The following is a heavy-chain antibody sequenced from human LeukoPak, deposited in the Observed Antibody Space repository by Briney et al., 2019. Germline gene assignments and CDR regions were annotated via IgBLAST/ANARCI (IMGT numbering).Heavy chain of an antibody. CDR3: ARVLPPDIVAKTYYYYYYMDV. D-gene: IGHD5-12*01. CDR1: GGTFSSYG. CDR2: ISAYNGNT. V-gene: IGHV1-18*01. J-gene: IGHJ6*03. Sequence: GASVKVSCKASGGTFSSYGISWVRQAPGQGLEWMGWISAYNGNTNYAQKLQGRVTMTTDTSTSTAYMELRSLRSDDTAVYYCARVLPPDIVAKTYYYYYYMDVWGKGTTVTVSS.